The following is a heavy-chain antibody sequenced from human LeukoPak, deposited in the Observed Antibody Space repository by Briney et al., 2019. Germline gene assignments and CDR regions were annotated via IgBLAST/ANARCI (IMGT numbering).Heavy chain of an antibody. D-gene: IGHD2-8*02. J-gene: IGHJ4*02. Sequence: SETLSLTCTVSGGSISNSSYYWGWIRQPPGKGLEWIGSIYYSGSTYYNPSLKSRVTISVDTSKNQFSLKLSSVTAADTAVYYCASLQTDTGGFDYWGQGTLVTVSS. CDR1: GGSISNSSYY. CDR2: IYYSGST. CDR3: ASLQTDTGGFDY. V-gene: IGHV4-39*01.